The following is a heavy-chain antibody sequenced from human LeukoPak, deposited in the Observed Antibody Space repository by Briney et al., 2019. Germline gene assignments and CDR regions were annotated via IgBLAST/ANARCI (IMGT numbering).Heavy chain of an antibody. CDR3: ARGVLRYSSSSWDY. CDR1: GGSISSYY. Sequence: PSETLSLTCTVSGGSISSYYWSWIRQPPGKGLEWIGYIYYSGSTNYNPSLKSRVTISVDTSKNQFSLKLSSVTAADTAVYYCARGVLRYSSSSWDYWGQGTLVPVSS. CDR2: IYYSGST. D-gene: IGHD6-6*01. V-gene: IGHV4-59*01. J-gene: IGHJ4*02.